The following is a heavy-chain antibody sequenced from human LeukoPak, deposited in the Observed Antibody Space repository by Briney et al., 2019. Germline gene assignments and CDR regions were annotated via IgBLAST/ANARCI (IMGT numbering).Heavy chain of an antibody. CDR3: TRGMTVAANWFDS. D-gene: IGHD6-19*01. Sequence: GGSLRLSCAGSGFTFSSYWMNWVRRAPGKGLEWVANIKQDGGVQYYVDSVKGRFTISRDNAKNSLYLEMNSLRVEDTAVYYCTRGMTVAANWFDSWGQGTLVTVSS. J-gene: IGHJ5*01. CDR2: IKQDGGVQ. V-gene: IGHV3-7*04. CDR1: GFTFSSYW.